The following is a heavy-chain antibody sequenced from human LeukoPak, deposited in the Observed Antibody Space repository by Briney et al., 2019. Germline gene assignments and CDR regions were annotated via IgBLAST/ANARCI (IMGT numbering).Heavy chain of an antibody. V-gene: IGHV4-38-2*02. Sequence: SETLSLTCAVSDYSISSGYYWGWIRQPPGKGLEWIGSIYHSGSAYYNPSLKSRVTISVDTSKNQFSLKLNSVTAADTAVYYCARDLPVAGTGFGYWGQGTPVTVSS. D-gene: IGHD6-19*01. J-gene: IGHJ4*02. CDR1: DYSISSGYY. CDR3: ARDLPVAGTGFGY. CDR2: IYHSGSA.